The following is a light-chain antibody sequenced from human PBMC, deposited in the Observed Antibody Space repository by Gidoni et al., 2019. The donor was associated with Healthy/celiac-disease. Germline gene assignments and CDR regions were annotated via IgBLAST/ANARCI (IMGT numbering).Light chain of an antibody. CDR2: KAS. Sequence: DIQMTQSPSTLSASVGDRVTIPCRASQSISSWLAWYQQKPGKAPKLLIYKASSLESGVPSRCSGSGSGTEFTLTISSLQPDDFATYYCQQYNSYSTFGQGTKVEIK. CDR1: QSISSW. J-gene: IGKJ1*01. V-gene: IGKV1-5*03. CDR3: QQYNSYST.